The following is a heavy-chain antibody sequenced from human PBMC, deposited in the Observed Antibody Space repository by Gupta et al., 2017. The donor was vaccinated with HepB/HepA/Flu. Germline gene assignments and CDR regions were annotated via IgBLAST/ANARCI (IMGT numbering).Heavy chain of an antibody. CDR2: ISISGDTT. Sequence: EVQLLQSGGGLVQPGGSLILPCAASGFTFSSHAMSWVRQAPGKGLEWVSSISISGDTTSYADSVTGRFTISRDNSKNTVYLPMNSLRVEDTAVYFCASEIRPNDYWGQGTLVTVSS. CDR3: ASEIRPNDY. CDR1: GFTFSSHA. J-gene: IGHJ4*02. D-gene: IGHD1-1*01. V-gene: IGHV3-23*01.